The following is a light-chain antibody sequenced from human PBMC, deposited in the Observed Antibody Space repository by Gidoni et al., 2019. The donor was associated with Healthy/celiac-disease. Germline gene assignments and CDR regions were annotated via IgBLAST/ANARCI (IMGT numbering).Light chain of an antibody. CDR2: DVS. V-gene: IGLV2-14*03. Sequence: QSALTQPASVSGSPGQSITISCTGTSSDVGGYNYVSWYQHHPGKAPKLMIYDVSNRPSGVSNRFSGSKSGNTASLTISGLQAEDEADYYCSSYTSSSTLVFGTGTKV. J-gene: IGLJ1*01. CDR3: SSYTSSSTLV. CDR1: SSDVGGYNY.